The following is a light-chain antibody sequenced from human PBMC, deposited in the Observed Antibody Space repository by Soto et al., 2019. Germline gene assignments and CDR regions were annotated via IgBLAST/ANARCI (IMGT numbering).Light chain of an antibody. Sequence: QSALTQPPSASGSPGQSVTITCSGTSSDVGEENYVSWYQQHPGKVPKLILYEVSKRPSGVPDRFSGSRSGKTASLTVSGLQAEDEADYYCSSFAGSPVVFGGGTKVTVL. CDR2: EVS. CDR3: SSFAGSPVV. J-gene: IGLJ2*01. CDR1: SSDVGEENY. V-gene: IGLV2-8*01.